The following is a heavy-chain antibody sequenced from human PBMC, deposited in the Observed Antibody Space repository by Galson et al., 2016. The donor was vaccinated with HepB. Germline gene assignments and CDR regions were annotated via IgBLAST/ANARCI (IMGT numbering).Heavy chain of an antibody. CDR3: ARDIVLYGSGMRDV. CDR2: ISADNANT. CDR1: GYTFTRSS. V-gene: IGHV1-18*01. J-gene: IGHJ6*02. Sequence: SVKVSCKASGYTFTRSSFTWVRQAPGQGLEWMGWISADNANTNYAQRLQGRLTMTTDTSTSTAYMELRSLRSDDTAVYYCARDIVLYGSGMRDVWGQGTTVTVSS. D-gene: IGHD3-10*01.